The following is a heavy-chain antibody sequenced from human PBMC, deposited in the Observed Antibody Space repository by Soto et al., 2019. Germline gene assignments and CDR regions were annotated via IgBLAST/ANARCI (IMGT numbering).Heavy chain of an antibody. D-gene: IGHD1-20*01. CDR2: IIPIFGTA. CDR1: GGTFSSYA. CDR3: ARGGINGNKMAPLYYYYGMDV. V-gene: IGHV1-69*06. J-gene: IGHJ6*02. Sequence: QVQLVQSGAEVKKPGSSVKVSCKASGGTFSSYAISWVRQAPGQGLEWMGGIIPIFGTANYAQKFQGRVTITADKSTSTAYMELSSLRSEDTAVYYCARGGINGNKMAPLYYYYGMDVWGQGTTVTVSS.